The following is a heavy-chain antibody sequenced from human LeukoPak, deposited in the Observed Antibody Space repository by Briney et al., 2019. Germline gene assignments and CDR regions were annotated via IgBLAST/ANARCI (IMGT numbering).Heavy chain of an antibody. CDR3: AKDPTDCGGHCGDY. V-gene: IGHV3-30*02. D-gene: IGHD2-21*01. Sequence: PGGSLRLSCAASGFTFSSYGMHWVRQAPGKGLEWVAFIRYDGSNKYYADSVKGRFTISRDNSKNTLYLQMNSLRAEDTAVYYCAKDPTDCGGHCGDYWGQGTLVTVSS. J-gene: IGHJ4*02. CDR2: IRYDGSNK. CDR1: GFTFSSYG.